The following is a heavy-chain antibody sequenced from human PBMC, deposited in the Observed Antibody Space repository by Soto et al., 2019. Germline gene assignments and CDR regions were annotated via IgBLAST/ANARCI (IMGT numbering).Heavy chain of an antibody. Sequence: ASVKVSCKASGFTFTSSAVQWVRQARGQRLEWIGWIGVGSGNRHYAQKFQERVTITRDMSTNTAYMELSSLRSEDAAVYYCAALGVNFDHWGQGTLVTVSS. J-gene: IGHJ4*02. CDR2: IGVGSGNR. CDR3: AALGVNFDH. D-gene: IGHD2-8*01. V-gene: IGHV1-58*01. CDR1: GFTFTSSA.